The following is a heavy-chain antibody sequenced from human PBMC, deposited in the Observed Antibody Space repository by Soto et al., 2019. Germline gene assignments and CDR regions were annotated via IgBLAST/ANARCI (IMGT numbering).Heavy chain of an antibody. Sequence: QITLKESGPTLVKPTQPLTLTCTFSGFSLSTGGVGVGWIRQPPGKALEWLALIYWDNDKRYSPSLKSRLTVTKATTKNHVVLTMTNMDPVDTATYYCVHSRCGGDCLRSYSSHYYYGMDVWGQGTTVTVFS. CDR1: GFSLSTGGVG. CDR2: IYWDNDK. CDR3: VHSRCGGDCLRSYSSHYYYGMDV. J-gene: IGHJ6*02. V-gene: IGHV2-5*02. D-gene: IGHD2-21*02.